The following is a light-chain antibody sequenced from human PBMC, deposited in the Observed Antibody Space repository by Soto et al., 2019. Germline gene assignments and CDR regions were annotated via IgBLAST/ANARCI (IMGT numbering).Light chain of an antibody. V-gene: IGKV2-28*01. CDR1: QSLLHSNGYNY. CDR3: MHSLQTHPT. CDR2: LGS. Sequence: DVVMTQSPLSLPVTPGEPASISCRSSQSLLHSNGYNYLDRYLQKPGQSPQLLIYLGSNRASGVGGGLSVSGSSKDFTLKISRVQTEDVGVYYCMHSLQTHPTLGQWAKVDIQ. J-gene: IGKJ1*01.